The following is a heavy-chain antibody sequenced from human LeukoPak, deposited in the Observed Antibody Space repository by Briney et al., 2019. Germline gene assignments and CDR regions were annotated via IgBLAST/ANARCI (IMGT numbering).Heavy chain of an antibody. CDR3: AKDRSKGSYGDEFDF. V-gene: IGHV4-34*01. CDR2: INHSGST. Sequence: SETLSLTCAVYGGSFSNYYWTWIRQPPGKGLEWIGEINHSGSTNYNPSLKSRVTISVDTSKNQFSLKLSSVTAADTAVYYCAKDRSKGSYGDEFDFWGQGTLVTVSS. J-gene: IGHJ4*02. D-gene: IGHD1-26*01. CDR1: GGSFSNYY.